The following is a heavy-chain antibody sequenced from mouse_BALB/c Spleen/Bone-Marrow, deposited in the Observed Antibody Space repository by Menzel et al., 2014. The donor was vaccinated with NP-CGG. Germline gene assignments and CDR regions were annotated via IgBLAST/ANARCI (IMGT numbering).Heavy chain of an antibody. V-gene: IGHV1S29*02. Sequence: EVQLQQSGPELVKPGASVKISCKASGYTFTDYNMHWVKQSHGKSLEWIGYIYPYNGGTGYNQKFKSKATLTVDNSSSTAYMELRSLTSEDSAVYYCARLGRDYWGQGTNLTVSS. D-gene: IGHD4-1*01. CDR2: IYPYNGGT. CDR3: ARLGRDY. CDR1: GYTFTDYN. J-gene: IGHJ2*01.